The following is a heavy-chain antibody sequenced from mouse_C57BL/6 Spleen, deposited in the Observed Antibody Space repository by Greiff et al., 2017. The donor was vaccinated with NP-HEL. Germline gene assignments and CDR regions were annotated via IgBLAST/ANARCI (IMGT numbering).Heavy chain of an antibody. CDR3: ARRWDVGAMDY. D-gene: IGHD4-1*01. J-gene: IGHJ4*01. CDR2: IHPNSGST. Sequence: QVQLQQSGAELVKPGASVTLSCKASGYTFTSYWMHWVKQRPGQGLEWIGMIHPNSGSTNYNEKFKSKATLTVDKSSSTAYMQLSSLTSEDSAVYYCARRWDVGAMDYWGQGISVTVSS. CDR1: GYTFTSYW. V-gene: IGHV1-64*01.